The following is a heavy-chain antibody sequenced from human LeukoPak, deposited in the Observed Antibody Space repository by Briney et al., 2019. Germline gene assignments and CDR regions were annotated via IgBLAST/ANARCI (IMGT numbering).Heavy chain of an antibody. CDR2: IIPILGIS. CDR3: ARLGRWLQFLATRNSDPMEYYFDY. CDR1: GGTFSSYA. J-gene: IGHJ4*02. V-gene: IGHV1-69*04. D-gene: IGHD5-24*01. Sequence: ASVKVSCKASGGTFSSYAISGVRQAPGQGLEWMGRIIPILGISNYAQKVQGRVTMTADKSTSTAYMELSSLRSEDTAVYYCARLGRWLQFLATRNSDPMEYYFDYWGQGTLVTVSS.